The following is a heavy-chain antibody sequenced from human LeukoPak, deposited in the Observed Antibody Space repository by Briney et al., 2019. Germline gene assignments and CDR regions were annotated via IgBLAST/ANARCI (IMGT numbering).Heavy chain of an antibody. CDR1: GFTISSFA. J-gene: IGHJ4*02. V-gene: IGHV3-64D*09. D-gene: IGHD6-13*01. CDR3: VKSPHASSSYFDY. CDR2: INSNGGIT. Sequence: GGSLRLSCSASGFTISSFAMHWVRQAPGKGLEYVSAINSNGGITDYADSVKGRFTISRDSSKNTLYLQMSSLRAEDTAVYYCVKSPHASSSYFDYWGQGTLVTASS.